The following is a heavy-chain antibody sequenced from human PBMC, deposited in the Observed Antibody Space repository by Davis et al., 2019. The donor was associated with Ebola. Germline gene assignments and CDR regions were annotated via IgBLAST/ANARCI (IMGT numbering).Heavy chain of an antibody. CDR3: ARGATLHY. V-gene: IGHV1-69*04. Sequence: AASVTVSCKASRGTFSSYAISWVRQAPGQGLEWMGRIIPILGIANYAQKFQGRVTITADKSTSTAYMELSSLRSEDTAVYYCARGATLHYWGQGTLVTVSS. CDR2: IIPILGIA. CDR1: RGTFSSYA. J-gene: IGHJ4*02. D-gene: IGHD1-26*01.